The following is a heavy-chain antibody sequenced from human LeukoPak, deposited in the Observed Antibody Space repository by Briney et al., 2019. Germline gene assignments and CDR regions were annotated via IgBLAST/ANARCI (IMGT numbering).Heavy chain of an antibody. D-gene: IGHD3-3*01. Sequence: SETLSLTCTVSGGSISSYYWSWIRQPAGKGLEWIGRIYTSGSTNYNPSLKSRVTMSVDTSKNQFSLKLSSVTAADTAVYYCARHLLAEGNGCYIGEGSFDYWGQGTLVTVSS. J-gene: IGHJ4*02. V-gene: IGHV4-4*07. CDR2: IYTSGST. CDR3: ARHLLAEGNGCYIGEGSFDY. CDR1: GGSISSYY.